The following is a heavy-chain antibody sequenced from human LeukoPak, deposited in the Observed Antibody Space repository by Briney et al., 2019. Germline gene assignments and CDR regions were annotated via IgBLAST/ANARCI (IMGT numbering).Heavy chain of an antibody. CDR2: INPNSGGT. J-gene: IGHJ4*02. V-gene: IGHV1-2*02. CDR3: ARVSGSYSPPDY. D-gene: IGHD1-26*01. Sequence: GASVKVSCKASGYTFTGYYMHWVRQAPGQGLERMGWINPNSGGTNYAQKFQGRVTMTRDTSISTAYMELSRLRSDDTAVYYCARVSGSYSPPDYWGQGTLVTVSS. CDR1: GYTFTGYY.